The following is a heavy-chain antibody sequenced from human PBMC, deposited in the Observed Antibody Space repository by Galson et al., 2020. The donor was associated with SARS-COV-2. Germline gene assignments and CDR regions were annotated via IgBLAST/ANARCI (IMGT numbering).Heavy chain of an antibody. CDR2: IYWDDDK. Sequence: KMSGPTLVKPTQTLTLTCTFSGFSLSSHAVGVGWIRQPPGKALEWLALIYWDDDKRYNPSLRNRLTITKDTSKNQVVLTMTNVDPEDTATYYCARRPYDTVWGSYRYKEGWFDPWGQGTLVTVSS. V-gene: IGHV2-5*02. J-gene: IGHJ5*02. D-gene: IGHD3-16*02. CDR3: ARRPYDTVWGSYRYKEGWFDP. CDR1: GFSLSSHAVG.